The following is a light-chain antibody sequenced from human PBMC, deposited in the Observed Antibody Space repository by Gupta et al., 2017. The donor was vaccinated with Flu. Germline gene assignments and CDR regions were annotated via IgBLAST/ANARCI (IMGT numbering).Light chain of an antibody. CDR3: LQHNSYPKT. CDR2: AAS. V-gene: IGKV1-17*01. J-gene: IGKJ1*01. Sequence: DIQITHSPSSLSASVGDRVTITCRASQGIRSDLGWYQQKPGKAPKRLIYAASTLESGVPSRFSGSGSGTEFTLTISSLQAEDFATYYCLQHNSYPKTFGQGTKLEIK. CDR1: QGIRSD.